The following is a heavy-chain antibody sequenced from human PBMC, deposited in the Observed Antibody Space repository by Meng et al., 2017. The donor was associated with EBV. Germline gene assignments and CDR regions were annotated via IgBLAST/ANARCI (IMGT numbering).Heavy chain of an antibody. D-gene: IGHD1-1*01. CDR1: GYTFRNYA. CDR3: ARGVEENGSHYPFDS. CDR2: INTYSGKA. V-gene: IGHV7-4-1*02. Sequence: QVQVAEAWSEWKRSVALVKVYCKASGYTFRNYAINWMRQVPGQGLEWMGWINTYSGKATFAQGFTGRFVFSLDTPVTTAHLQISGLKTEDSAVYYCARGVEENGSHYPFDSWGQGTLVTVSS. J-gene: IGHJ4*02.